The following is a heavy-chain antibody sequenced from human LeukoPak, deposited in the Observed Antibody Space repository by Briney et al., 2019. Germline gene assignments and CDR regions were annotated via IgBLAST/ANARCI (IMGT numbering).Heavy chain of an antibody. CDR1: GFTFSNYW. CDR3: AGDDSDI. Sequence: HPGGSLRLSCAASGFTFSNYWMSWVRQAPGKGLEWVATINPDGSGKYYVDSMKGRLTISRDNAKKSLDLQMNSLRVEDTAVYYCAGDDSDIWGQGTMVTVSS. CDR2: INPDGSGK. J-gene: IGHJ3*02. V-gene: IGHV3-7*01.